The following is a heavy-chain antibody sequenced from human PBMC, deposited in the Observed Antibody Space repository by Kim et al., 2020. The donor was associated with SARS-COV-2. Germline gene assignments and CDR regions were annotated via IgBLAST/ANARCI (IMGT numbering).Heavy chain of an antibody. Sequence: GGSLRLSCAASGFTFDDYAMHWVRQAPGKGLEWVSGISWNSGSIGYADSVKGRFTISRDNAKNSLYLQMNSLRAEDTALYYCAKDGSFAAAAGSLGYYYMDVWGKGTTVTVSS. CDR2: ISWNSGSI. CDR1: GFTFDDYA. V-gene: IGHV3-9*01. CDR3: AKDGSFAAAAGSLGYYYMDV. J-gene: IGHJ6*03. D-gene: IGHD6-13*01.